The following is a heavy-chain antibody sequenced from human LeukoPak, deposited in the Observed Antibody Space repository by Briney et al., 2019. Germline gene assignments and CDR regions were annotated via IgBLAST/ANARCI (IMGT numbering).Heavy chain of an antibody. CDR3: AREWGEWETFDP. D-gene: IGHD1-26*01. CDR2: ISYDGSNK. J-gene: IGHJ5*02. Sequence: PGGSLKLSCAASGFTFSSYAMHWVRQAPGKGLEWVAVISYDGSNKYYADSVKGRFTISRDNSKNTLYLQMNSLRAEDTAVYYCAREWGEWETFDPWGQGTLVTVSS. CDR1: GFTFSSYA. V-gene: IGHV3-30-3*01.